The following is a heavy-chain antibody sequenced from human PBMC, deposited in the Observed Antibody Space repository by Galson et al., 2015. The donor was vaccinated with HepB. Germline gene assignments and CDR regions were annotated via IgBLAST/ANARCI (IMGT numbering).Heavy chain of an antibody. D-gene: IGHD2-21*01. J-gene: IGHJ4*02. V-gene: IGHV3-23*01. CDR3: VKDLFAGQSDY. Sequence: SLRLSCAASGFFFSGNAMSWVRKAPGKGLELVSAMGSDFNTHYTDSVKGRFTTSRDNSRNTLYLQMSGLRAEDTALYYCVKDLFAGQSDYWGQGTLVTVSS. CDR2: MGSDFNT. CDR1: GFFFSGNA.